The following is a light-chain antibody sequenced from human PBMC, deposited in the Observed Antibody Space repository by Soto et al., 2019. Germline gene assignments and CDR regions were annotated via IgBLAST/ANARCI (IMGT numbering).Light chain of an antibody. J-gene: IGLJ3*02. Sequence: QSALTQPPSVSGAPGQRITISCTGNSSNIGAGYDVHWYQQLPGTVPKVVIYGNINRPSGVPDRFSGSKSGTSAFLAITGLQAEDEADYYCQSYDSSLSGLFGGGTKVTVL. CDR2: GNI. CDR1: SSNIGAGYD. V-gene: IGLV1-40*01. CDR3: QSYDSSLSGL.